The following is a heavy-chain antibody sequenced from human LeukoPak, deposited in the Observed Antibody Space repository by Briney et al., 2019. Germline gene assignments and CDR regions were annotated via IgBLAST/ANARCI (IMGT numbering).Heavy chain of an antibody. D-gene: IGHD6-13*01. CDR1: GFTFSSYA. CDR3: ARDQGYSSTPGGFDY. J-gene: IGHJ4*02. CDR2: ISYDGSNK. V-gene: IGHV3-30*04. Sequence: GGSLRLSCAASGFTFSSYAIHWVRQPPGKGLEWVAVISYDGSNKYYADSVKGRFIISRDNSKNTVYLQMSSLRAEDTAVYYCARDQGYSSTPGGFDYWGQGTLVTVSS.